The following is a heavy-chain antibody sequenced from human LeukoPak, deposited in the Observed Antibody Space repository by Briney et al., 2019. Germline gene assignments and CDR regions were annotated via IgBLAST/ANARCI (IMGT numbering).Heavy chain of an antibody. V-gene: IGHV3-74*01. CDR1: GFTFRNYW. J-gene: IGHJ4*02. D-gene: IGHD6-13*01. CDR3: VRDGSSWYFDY. CDR2: LNNDGSST. Sequence: GGSLRLSCAASGFTFRNYWMFWVRQAPGKGLVWVSSLNNDGSSTNYADSVKGRFTISRDNAKNTLYLQMNSLRADDTAVYYCVRDGSSWYFDYWGQRALVTASS.